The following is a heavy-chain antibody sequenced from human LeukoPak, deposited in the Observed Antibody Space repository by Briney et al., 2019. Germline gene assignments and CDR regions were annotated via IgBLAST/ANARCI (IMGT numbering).Heavy chain of an antibody. D-gene: IGHD3-10*01. V-gene: IGHV1-18*01. CDR1: GYTFTSYG. CDR3: ARIKGSGSYYPFDY. Sequence: ASVKVSCKASGYTFTSYGISWVRQAPGQGLEWMGWISAYNGNTNYAQKLQGRVTMTTDTSTSTAYMELRSLRSDDTAVYYCARIKGSGSYYPFDYWDQGTLVTVSS. J-gene: IGHJ4*02. CDR2: ISAYNGNT.